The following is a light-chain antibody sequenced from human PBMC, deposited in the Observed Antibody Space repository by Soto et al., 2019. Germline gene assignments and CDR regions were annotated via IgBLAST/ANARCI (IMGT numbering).Light chain of an antibody. CDR1: SGDVGGYNY. J-gene: IGLJ1*01. Sequence: QSALTQPASVSGSPGQSITISCTGTSGDVGGYNYVSWYQQHPGKAPKLMIYEVSNRSSGVSNRFSGSKSGNTASLTISGLQAEDEADYYCSSYTSSSTYVFGTGTKVTVL. CDR2: EVS. CDR3: SSYTSSSTYV. V-gene: IGLV2-14*01.